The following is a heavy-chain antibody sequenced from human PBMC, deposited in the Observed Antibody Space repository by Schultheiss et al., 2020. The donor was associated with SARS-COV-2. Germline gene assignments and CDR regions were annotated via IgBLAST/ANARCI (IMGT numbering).Heavy chain of an antibody. CDR1: GYTFTSYG. J-gene: IGHJ5*02. D-gene: IGHD6-13*01. CDR2: ISAYNGNT. CDR3: ARAYRYSSSWYMFDP. V-gene: IGHV1-18*01. Sequence: ASVKVSCKASGYTFTSYGISWVRQAPGQGLEWMGWISAYNGNTNYAQKLQGRVTMTTDTSTSTAYMELRSLRSDDTAVYYCARAYRYSSSWYMFDPWGQGTLVTVSS.